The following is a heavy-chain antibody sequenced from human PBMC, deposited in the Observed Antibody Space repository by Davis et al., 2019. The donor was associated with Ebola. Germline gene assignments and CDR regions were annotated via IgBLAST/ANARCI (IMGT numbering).Heavy chain of an antibody. V-gene: IGHV4-59*12. J-gene: IGHJ4*02. CDR2: IYYSGST. Sequence: SETLSLTCTVSGGSISSYYWSWIRQPPGKGLEWIGYIYYSGSTNYNPSLKSRVTISVDTSKNQFSLKLSSVTAADTAVYYCARGLGYDIPEDYWGQGTLVTVSS. D-gene: IGHD2-8*01. CDR1: GGSISSYY. CDR3: ARGLGYDIPEDY.